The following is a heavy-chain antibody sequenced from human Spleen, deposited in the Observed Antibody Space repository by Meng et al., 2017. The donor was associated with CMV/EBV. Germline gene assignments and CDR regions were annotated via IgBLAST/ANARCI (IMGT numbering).Heavy chain of an antibody. V-gene: IGHV3-11*04. D-gene: IGHD5-18*01. CDR3: AKDPRMVTAGEDY. Sequence: SLKISCEVSGFTFSEYSMTWIRQAPGKGLEWVSYISSGGSTIYYADSVKGRFTISRDNAKNSLFLQMNSLRAEDTAVYYCAKDPRMVTAGEDYWGQGTLVTVSS. CDR1: GFTFSEYS. J-gene: IGHJ4*02. CDR2: ISSGGSTI.